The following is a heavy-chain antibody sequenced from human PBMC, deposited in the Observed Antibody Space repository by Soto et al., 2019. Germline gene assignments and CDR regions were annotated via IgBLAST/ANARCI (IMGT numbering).Heavy chain of an antibody. CDR2: INHSGST. CDR1: GGSFSGYY. V-gene: IGHV4-34*01. Sequence: SETLSLTCAVYGGSFSGYYWSWIRQPPGKGLEWIGEINHSGSTNYNPSLKSRVTISVDTSKNQFSLKLSSVTAADTAVYYCARGYPNMYYGPGFDYWGQGTLVTVSS. D-gene: IGHD3-16*01. J-gene: IGHJ4*02. CDR3: ARGYPNMYYGPGFDY.